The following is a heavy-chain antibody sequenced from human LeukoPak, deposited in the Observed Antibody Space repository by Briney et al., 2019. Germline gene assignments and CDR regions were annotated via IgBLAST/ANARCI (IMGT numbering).Heavy chain of an antibody. CDR1: GGSFSGYY. CDR3: ARGSGVRGRYGMDV. V-gene: IGHV4-34*01. Sequence: SETLSLTCAVYGGSFSGYYWSWIRQPPGKGLEWIGEINHSGSTNYNPSLKSRVTISVDTSKNQFSLKLSSVTAADTAVYYCARGSGVRGRYGMDVWGQGTTVTVSS. J-gene: IGHJ6*02. CDR2: INHSGST. D-gene: IGHD3-10*01.